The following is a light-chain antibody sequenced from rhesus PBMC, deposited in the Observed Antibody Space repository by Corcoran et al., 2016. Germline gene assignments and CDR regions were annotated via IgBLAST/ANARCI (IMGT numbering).Light chain of an antibody. CDR3: QRGYSAPLH. Sequence: DIQMTQSPSSLSASVGDRATITCRASEKVNNLLNWYQQKPGTAPKLLIHKASPLQSGDPSRFSGRGSRTDYTLTISSLQPEDVATYYCQRGYSAPLHFGRGTKVGLK. V-gene: IGKV1-74*01. CDR2: KAS. CDR1: EKVNNL. J-gene: IGKJ4*01.